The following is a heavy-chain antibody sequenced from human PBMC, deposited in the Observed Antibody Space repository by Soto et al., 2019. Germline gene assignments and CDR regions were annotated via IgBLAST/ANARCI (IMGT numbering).Heavy chain of an antibody. J-gene: IGHJ4*02. Sequence: EVQLVESGGGLVQPGRSLRLSCAASGFTFDDYARHWVRQAPGKGLEWVSGISWNSGSIGYAESVKGRFTISRDNAKHSLYLHMNSLRAEDTDLYSCAKAINSSGWYPHFAYWGQGTLVTVSS. CDR3: AKAINSSGWYPHFAY. CDR2: ISWNSGSI. CDR1: GFTFDDYA. D-gene: IGHD6-19*01. V-gene: IGHV3-9*01.